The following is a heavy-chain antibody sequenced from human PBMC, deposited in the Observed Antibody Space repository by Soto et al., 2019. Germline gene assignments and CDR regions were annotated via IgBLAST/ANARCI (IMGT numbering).Heavy chain of an antibody. Sequence: LRLSCAASGSTFSSYAMSWVRQAPGKGLEWVSAISGSGGSTYYAASVKGRFTISRDNSKNTLYLQMNSLRAEDTAVYYCACYGSSLWKWFDPWGQGTLVTVSS. CDR1: GSTFSSYA. CDR2: ISGSGGST. V-gene: IGHV3-23*01. J-gene: IGHJ5*02. D-gene: IGHD6-13*01. CDR3: ACYGSSLWKWFDP.